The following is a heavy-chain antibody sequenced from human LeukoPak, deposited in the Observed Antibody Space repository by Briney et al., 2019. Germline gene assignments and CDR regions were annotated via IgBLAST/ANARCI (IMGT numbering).Heavy chain of an antibody. CDR3: ARGGLAGAGIDY. V-gene: IGHV3-33*01. D-gene: IGHD6-13*01. J-gene: IGHJ4*02. CDR2: IWYDGGNK. CDR1: GFTLSSYG. Sequence: GGSLRLSCGASGFTLSSYGMHWVRQAPGKGLGWVTIIWYDGGNKYYADSVKGRFTISGDNSKNTLSLQMNSLRAEDTAVYYCARGGLAGAGIDYWGQGTLVTVSS.